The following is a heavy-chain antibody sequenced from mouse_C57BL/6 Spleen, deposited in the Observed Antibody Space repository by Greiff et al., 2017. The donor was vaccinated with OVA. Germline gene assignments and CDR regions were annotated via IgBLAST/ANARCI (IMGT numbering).Heavy chain of an antibody. CDR2: IYPGDGDT. CDR1: GFAFSSYW. V-gene: IGHV1-80*01. CDR3: ARGFFYNYMFAY. J-gene: IGHJ3*01. Sequence: VKLMESGAELVKPGASVKISCKASGFAFSSYWMNWVKQSPGKGLEWIGQIYPGDGDTNYNGKFKGKATLTADKSSSTAYMQLSSLTSEDSAVYFCARGFFYNYMFAYWGQGTLVTVST. D-gene: IGHD2-12*01.